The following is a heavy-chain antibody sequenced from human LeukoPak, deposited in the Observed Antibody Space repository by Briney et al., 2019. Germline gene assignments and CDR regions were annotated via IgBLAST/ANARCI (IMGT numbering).Heavy chain of an antibody. D-gene: IGHD3-10*01. J-gene: IGHJ4*02. CDR2: IIPLFGTA. CDR3: AREWAGYGSGSYYYY. CDR1: GGTFISYA. V-gene: IGHV1-69*13. Sequence: ASVKASCKASGGTFISYAISWVRQAPGQGLEWMGGIIPLFGTANYAQRFLGRVIITADESTSTTHMYLSSLKSEDTAVYYCAREWAGYGSGSYYYYWGQGTLVTVSS.